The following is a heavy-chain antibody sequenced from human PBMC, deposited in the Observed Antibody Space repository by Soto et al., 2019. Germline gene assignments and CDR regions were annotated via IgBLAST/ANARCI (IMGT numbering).Heavy chain of an antibody. V-gene: IGHV5-51*01. CDR3: ARVEGPASYYYYGMDV. CDR1: GYSFTSYW. CDR2: IYPGDSDT. Sequence: PGESLKISCKGSGYSFTSYWIGWVRQMPGKGLEWMGIIYPGDSDTRYSPSFQGQVTISADKSISTAYPQWSSLKASDTAMYYCARVEGPASYYYYGMDVWGQGTTVTVSS. J-gene: IGHJ6*02. D-gene: IGHD2-2*01.